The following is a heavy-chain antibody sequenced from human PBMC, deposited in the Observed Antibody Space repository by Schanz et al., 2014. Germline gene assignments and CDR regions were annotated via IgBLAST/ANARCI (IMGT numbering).Heavy chain of an antibody. J-gene: IGHJ4*02. CDR2: INSDGRST. CDR1: GFTFNDYW. Sequence: EVQLVESGGGLVQPGGSLRLSCAASGFTFNDYWMDWVRQAPGKGLVWVSRINSDGRSTNYADSVKGRFTISRDNSENTLFLEMNSLSLEDTAVYYCARDDGGGYNQIDYGGQGALVTVSS. CDR3: ARDDGGGYNQIDY. D-gene: IGHD5-12*01. V-gene: IGHV3-74*01.